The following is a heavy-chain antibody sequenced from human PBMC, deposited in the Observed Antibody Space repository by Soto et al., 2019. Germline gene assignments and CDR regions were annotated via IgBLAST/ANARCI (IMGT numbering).Heavy chain of an antibody. CDR3: ARGGERVAMPSGY. CDR1: GGSISSYY. D-gene: IGHD2-2*01. J-gene: IGHJ4*02. V-gene: IGHV4-59*01. CDR2: IYYSGST. Sequence: PSETLSLTCTVSGGSISSYYWSWIRQPPGKGLEWIGYIYYSGSTNYNPSLKSRVTISVDTSKNQFSLKLSSVTAVDTAVYYCARGGERVAMPSGYWGQGTLVTVSS.